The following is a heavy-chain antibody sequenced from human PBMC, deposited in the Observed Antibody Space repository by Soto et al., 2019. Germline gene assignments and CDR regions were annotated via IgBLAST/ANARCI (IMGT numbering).Heavy chain of an antibody. CDR2: IFYSGST. CDR3: ARGITMIVG. D-gene: IGHD3-22*01. V-gene: IGHV4-59*01. CDR1: GASISSYY. Sequence: PSETLSLTCAVSGASISSYYWSWIRQPPGKKLEWIGYIFYSGSTNYNPSLKSRVTISVDTSKNQFSLKLNSVTAAGTAVYYCARGITMIVGWGQGTLVTVSS. J-gene: IGHJ4*02.